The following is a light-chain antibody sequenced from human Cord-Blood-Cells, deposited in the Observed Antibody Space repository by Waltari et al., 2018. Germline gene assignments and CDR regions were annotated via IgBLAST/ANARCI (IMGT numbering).Light chain of an antibody. CDR2: AAS. Sequence: QMNKSPSSVSASEGDRVTINCRASQGISSRLTWYQQKPDEAPKLLIYAASSLQSGVPSRFSGRGSGTDFTHTSSSLQPEDFATFYCQQANSFPITFGGGTKVGIK. V-gene: IGKV1-12*01. CDR3: QQANSFPIT. CDR1: QGISSR. J-gene: IGKJ4*01.